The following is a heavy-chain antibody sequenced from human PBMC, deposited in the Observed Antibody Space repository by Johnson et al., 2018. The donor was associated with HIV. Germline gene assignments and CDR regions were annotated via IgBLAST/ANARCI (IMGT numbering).Heavy chain of an antibody. J-gene: IGHJ3*02. CDR2: IKQDGSEK. V-gene: IGHV3-7*05. CDR3: AKLYATQFPDAFDM. D-gene: IGHD3-16*01. Sequence: VQLVESGGGLVQPGGSLRLSCAASGFTFSSYWMTWVRQAPGKGLEWVANIKQDGSEKYYVDSVKGRFTISRDNSKNTLYLQMNSLRAEDTADYYCAKLYATQFPDAFDMWGRGTLVTVSS. CDR1: GFTFSSYW.